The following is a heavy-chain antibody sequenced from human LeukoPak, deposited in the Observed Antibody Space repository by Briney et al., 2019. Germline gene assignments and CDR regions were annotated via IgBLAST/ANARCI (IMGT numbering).Heavy chain of an antibody. D-gene: IGHD1-26*01. Sequence: ASVKVSCKASGGSFSSYAISSVRQAPGQGLEWMGGIIPILDTANYAQKFQGRVTITADESTSTAYMELSSLRSEDTAVYYCARGPEYSGSYPLLDYWGQGTLVTVSS. CDR1: GGSFSSYA. V-gene: IGHV1-69*01. J-gene: IGHJ4*02. CDR2: IIPILDTA. CDR3: ARGPEYSGSYPLLDY.